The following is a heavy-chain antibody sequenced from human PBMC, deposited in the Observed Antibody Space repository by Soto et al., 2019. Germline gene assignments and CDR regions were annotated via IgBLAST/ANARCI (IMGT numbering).Heavy chain of an antibody. CDR1: GGTFSSYA. J-gene: IGHJ4*02. D-gene: IGHD3-22*01. V-gene: IGHV1-69*01. CDR3: ARDPRHPIDDSSGYYNY. CDR2: IIPIVGTA. Sequence: QVQLVQSRAEVKKPGSSVKVSCKASGGTFSSYAISWVRQAPGQGLEWMGGIIPIVGTANYAQKFQGRVTITADESTSTACMELSSLRSEDTAVYYCARDPRHPIDDSSGYYNYWGQGTLVTVSS.